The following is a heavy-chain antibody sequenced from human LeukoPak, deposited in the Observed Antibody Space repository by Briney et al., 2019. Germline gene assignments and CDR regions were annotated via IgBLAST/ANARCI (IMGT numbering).Heavy chain of an antibody. J-gene: IGHJ4*02. CDR3: ARVDIAVVPSAMFDY. CDR1: GGSISSGNYY. Sequence: ASETLSLTCTVSGGSISSGNYYWNWIRQPPGKGLEWIGYIYHSGSTYYNPSLKSRVTISVDTSKNQFSLKVTFVTAEDTAVYYCARVDIAVVPSAMFDYWGQGTLVTVSS. V-gene: IGHV4-39*01. CDR2: IYHSGST. D-gene: IGHD2-2*03.